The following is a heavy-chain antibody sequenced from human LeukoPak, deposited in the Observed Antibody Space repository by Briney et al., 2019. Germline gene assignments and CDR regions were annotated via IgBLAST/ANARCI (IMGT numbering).Heavy chain of an antibody. CDR1: GFTFSSYS. J-gene: IGHJ3*02. D-gene: IGHD6-19*01. Sequence: GGSLRLSCAASGFTFSSYSMNWVRQAPGKGLEWVSSISSSSSYIYYADSVKGRFTISRDNAKNSLCLQMNSLRAEDTAVYYCAREMAVAVEGDAFDIWGQGTMVTVSS. CDR3: AREMAVAVEGDAFDI. CDR2: ISSSSSYI. V-gene: IGHV3-21*01.